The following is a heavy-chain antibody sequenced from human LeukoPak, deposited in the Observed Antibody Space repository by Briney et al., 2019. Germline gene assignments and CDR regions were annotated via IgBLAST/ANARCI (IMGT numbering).Heavy chain of an antibody. V-gene: IGHV1-46*01. CDR1: GYTFTSYY. CDR2: INPSGGST. CDR3: ARDVYDSRPLAYYFDY. J-gene: IGHJ4*02. D-gene: IGHD3-22*01. Sequence: ASVKVSCKASGYTFTSYYMHGVRQAPGQGLEWMGIINPSGGSTSYAQKFQGRVTMTRDTSTSTVYMELSSLRSEDTAVYYCARDVYDSRPLAYYFDYWGQGTLVTVSS.